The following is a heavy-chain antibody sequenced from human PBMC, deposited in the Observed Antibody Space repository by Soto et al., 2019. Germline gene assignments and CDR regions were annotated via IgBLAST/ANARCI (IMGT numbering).Heavy chain of an antibody. CDR2: ISSNGGST. J-gene: IGHJ4*02. CDR3: AREGPHFDLGY. CDR1: GFTFSSYA. V-gene: IGHV3-64*01. Sequence: GGSLRLSCAASGFTFSSYAMHWVRQAPGKGLEYVSAISSNGGSTYYANSVKGRFTISRDNSKNTLYLQMGSLRAEDMAVYYCAREGPHFDLGYWGQGTLVTVSS.